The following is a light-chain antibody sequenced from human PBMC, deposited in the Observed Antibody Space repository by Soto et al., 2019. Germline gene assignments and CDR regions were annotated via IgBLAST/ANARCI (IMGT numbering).Light chain of an antibody. CDR2: AAS. V-gene: IGKV1-5*01. Sequence: IQMTPSPSTPFASVGDRVTITFRASQSIRGSLAWYQQKPGKAPKLLIYAASTLQSGVPSRFSGSGSGTDFTLTISRLEPEDFAVYHCQQYGSSPTTFGQGTKVDIK. CDR1: QSIRGS. J-gene: IGKJ1*01. CDR3: QQYGSSPTT.